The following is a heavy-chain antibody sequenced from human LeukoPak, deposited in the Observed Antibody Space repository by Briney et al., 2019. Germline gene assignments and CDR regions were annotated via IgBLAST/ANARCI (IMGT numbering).Heavy chain of an antibody. CDR3: ALLGVVIPPDTYDV. CDR2: IWYDGSNK. V-gene: IGHV3-30*02. D-gene: IGHD3-3*01. J-gene: IGHJ3*01. CDR1: GFTFSSYG. Sequence: GGSLRLSCAASGFTFSSYGMHWVRQAPGKGLEWVAVIWYDGSNKYYADSVKGRFTISRDNSKNTLYLQMNSLRTEDTAVYYCALLGVVIPPDTYDVWGQGTLVTVSS.